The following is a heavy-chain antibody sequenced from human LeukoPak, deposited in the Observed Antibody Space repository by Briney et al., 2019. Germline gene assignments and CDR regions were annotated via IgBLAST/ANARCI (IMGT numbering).Heavy chain of an antibody. CDR3: ARGRQWLNWFDP. D-gene: IGHD5-24*01. V-gene: IGHV6-1*01. J-gene: IGHJ5*02. CDR1: GDSMTSNTAA. Sequence: SQTLPLTCAISGDSMTSNTAAWNWIRQSPSRGLEWLGRTYYRSKWCNDYALSVKSRISINPDTSKNQFSLQLNSVTPEDTAVYYCARGRQWLNWFDPWGQGTLVTVSS. CDR2: TYYRSKWCN.